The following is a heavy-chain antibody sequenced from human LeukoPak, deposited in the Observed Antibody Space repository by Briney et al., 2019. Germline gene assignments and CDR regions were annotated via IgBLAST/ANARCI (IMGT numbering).Heavy chain of an antibody. D-gene: IGHD3-10*01. V-gene: IGHV4-34*01. Sequence: SETLSLTCAVYGGSFSGYYWSWIRQPPGKGLEWIGEINHSGGTNSNPSLKNRVTMSIDMSKNQFSLKLSSVTAADTAVYYCARATTSGSGRAYDHWAQGNLVPVSS. CDR2: INHSGGT. CDR1: GGSFSGYY. CDR3: ARATTSGSGRAYDH. J-gene: IGHJ4*02.